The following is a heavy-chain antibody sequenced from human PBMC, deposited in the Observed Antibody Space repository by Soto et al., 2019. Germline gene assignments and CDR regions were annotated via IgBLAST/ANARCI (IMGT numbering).Heavy chain of an antibody. Sequence: SETLSLTCTVSGGSISSGDYYWSWIRQPPWKGLEWIGYIYYSGSTYYNPSLKSRVTISVDTSKNQFSLKLSSVTAADTAVYYCARVRVDYYDSSGYYLFDYWGQGTLVTVSS. CDR2: IYYSGST. D-gene: IGHD3-22*01. J-gene: IGHJ4*02. CDR3: ARVRVDYYDSSGYYLFDY. CDR1: GGSISSGDYY. V-gene: IGHV4-30-4*01.